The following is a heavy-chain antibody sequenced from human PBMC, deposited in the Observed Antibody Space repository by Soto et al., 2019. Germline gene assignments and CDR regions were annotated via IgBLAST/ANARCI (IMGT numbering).Heavy chain of an antibody. V-gene: IGHV5-51*01. Sequence: GESLKISCKGSGYSFTIYWIGWVRQMPGKGLEWMVIIYPGDSDTRYSPSFQGQFTLTAVKSISTAYLQWSSLKASDTAMYYCARRPKSGYDRRIDYWGQGTRVTVSS. CDR1: GYSFTIYW. J-gene: IGHJ4*02. CDR3: ARRPKSGYDRRIDY. D-gene: IGHD5-12*01. CDR2: IYPGDSDT.